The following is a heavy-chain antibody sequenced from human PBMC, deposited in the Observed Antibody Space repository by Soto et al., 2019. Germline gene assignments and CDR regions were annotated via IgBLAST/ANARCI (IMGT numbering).Heavy chain of an antibody. CDR1: AYTFTGYY. Sequence: ASVKVSCNPSAYTFTGYYMHWVRQAPGQGLEWMGWINPNSGGTNYAQKFQGWVTMTRDTSISTAYMELSRLRSDDTAVYYCARATIPRNAFDIWGQGTMVTVSS. J-gene: IGHJ3*02. D-gene: IGHD2-2*02. CDR2: INPNSGGT. CDR3: ARATIPRNAFDI. V-gene: IGHV1-2*04.